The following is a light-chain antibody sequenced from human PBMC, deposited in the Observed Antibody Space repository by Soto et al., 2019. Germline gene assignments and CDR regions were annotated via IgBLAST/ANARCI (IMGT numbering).Light chain of an antibody. CDR3: HQYGSSPAT. CDR2: GAS. J-gene: IGKJ1*01. CDR1: QSVTNNF. Sequence: EIVLTQSPGTLSLSPGERATLSCRASQSVTNNFLAWYQQKPGQAPRLLIFGASSRATGIPDRFRGSGSVTDFTLTISRLEPEDFDVYYCHQYGSSPATFGQGTKVDIK. V-gene: IGKV3-20*01.